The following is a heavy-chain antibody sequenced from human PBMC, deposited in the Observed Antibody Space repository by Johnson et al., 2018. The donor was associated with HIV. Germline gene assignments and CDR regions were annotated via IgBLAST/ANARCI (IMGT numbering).Heavy chain of an antibody. CDR2: IRYDGSNQ. J-gene: IGHJ3*02. V-gene: IGHV3-30*02. CDR3: ATFGGGSFHAFDI. CDR1: GITFSSYG. Sequence: QVQLVESGGGVVQPGGSLRLSCAASGITFSSYGMHWVRQAPGRGLEWVAFIRYDGSNQYYADSVKGRFTISRDNSKNTLDLQMNSLRAEDTAVYYCATFGGGSFHAFDIWGQGTMVTVSS. D-gene: IGHD1-26*01.